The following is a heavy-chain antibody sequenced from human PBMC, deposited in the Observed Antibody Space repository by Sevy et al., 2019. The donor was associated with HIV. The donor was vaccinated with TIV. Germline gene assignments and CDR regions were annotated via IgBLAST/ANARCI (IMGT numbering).Heavy chain of an antibody. V-gene: IGHV3-9*01. J-gene: IGHJ4*02. CDR2: ISWNSGSI. D-gene: IGHD3-16*01. CDR3: AKDGADDYVLGSSLNYFDY. CDR1: GFTFDDYA. Sequence: GGSLRLSCAASGFTFDDYAMHWVRQAPGKGLEWVSGISWNSGSIGYADSVKGRFTISRDNAKNSLYLQMNSLRAEDTALYYCAKDGADDYVLGSSLNYFDYWGQGTLVTVSS.